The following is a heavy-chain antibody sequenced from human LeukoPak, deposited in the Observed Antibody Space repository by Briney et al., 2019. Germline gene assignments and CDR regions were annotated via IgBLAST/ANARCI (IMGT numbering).Heavy chain of an antibody. J-gene: IGHJ6*02. CDR2: INPSGGST. Sequence: VASVKVCCKASGYTFTSYYMHWVRQAPGQGLEWMGIINPSGGSTSYAQKFQGRVTMTRDTSTSTVYMELSSLRSEDTAVYYCARDREEGSYYYYGMDVWGQGTTVTVSS. V-gene: IGHV1-46*01. D-gene: IGHD3-10*01. CDR3: ARDREEGSYYYYGMDV. CDR1: GYTFTSYY.